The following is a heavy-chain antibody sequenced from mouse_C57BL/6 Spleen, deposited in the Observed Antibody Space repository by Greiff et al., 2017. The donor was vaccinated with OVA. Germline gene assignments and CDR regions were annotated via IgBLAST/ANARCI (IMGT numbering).Heavy chain of an antibody. Sequence: EVKLVESGGGLVQPKGSLKLSCAASGFSFNTYAMNWVRQAPGKGLEWVARIRSKSNNYATYYADSVKDRFTISRDDSESMLYLQMNNLKTEDTAMYYCVRQYDYDGTGFAYWGQGTLVTVSA. J-gene: IGHJ3*01. D-gene: IGHD2-4*01. CDR1: GFSFNTYA. V-gene: IGHV10-1*01. CDR3: VRQYDYDGTGFAY. CDR2: IRSKSNNYAT.